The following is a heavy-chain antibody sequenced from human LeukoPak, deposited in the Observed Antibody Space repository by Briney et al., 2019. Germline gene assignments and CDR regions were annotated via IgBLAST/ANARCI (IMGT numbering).Heavy chain of an antibody. V-gene: IGHV3-74*01. J-gene: IGHJ4*02. CDR2: INSDGRST. D-gene: IGHD3-9*01. Sequence: GGSLRLSCAASGFTFSRYWMHWVRQAPGKGLVWVSRINSDGRSTNYANSVKGRFSISRDNAENTLYLQMNSLRVEDTAVYYCVRGADTGYSSDSWGQGTLVTVSS. CDR3: VRGADTGYSSDS. CDR1: GFTFSRYW.